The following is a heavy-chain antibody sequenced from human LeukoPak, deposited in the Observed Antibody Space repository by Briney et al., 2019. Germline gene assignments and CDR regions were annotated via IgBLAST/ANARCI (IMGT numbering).Heavy chain of an antibody. CDR1: GFSYSTYG. Sequence: GGSLRLSCAASGFSYSTYGMHWVRQAPGKGLEWVAMIWYDASGQHYADSVKGRFTISRDTSKNTLYLQMNSLRAEDTAVYFCARDSLYDDNGYYHYFDYWGQGTLVTVSS. CDR3: ARDSLYDDNGYYHYFDY. V-gene: IGHV3-33*01. D-gene: IGHD3-22*01. J-gene: IGHJ4*02. CDR2: IWYDASGQ.